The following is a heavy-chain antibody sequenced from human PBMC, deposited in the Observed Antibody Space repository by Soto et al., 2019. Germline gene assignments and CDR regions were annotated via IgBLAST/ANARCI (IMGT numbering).Heavy chain of an antibody. D-gene: IGHD2-21*01. CDR3: ARACGLVLDY. J-gene: IGHJ4*02. Sequence: QVQLVESGGGVVQPGRSLRLSCAASGFTFSSYAMHWVRQAPGKGLEWVAVISYDGSKKYYADSVKGRFTIYRDNSKNTLYLQMNSLSAEDSAVYYCARACGLVLDYWGQGTVVTVSS. CDR2: ISYDGSKK. CDR1: GFTFSSYA. V-gene: IGHV3-30-3*01.